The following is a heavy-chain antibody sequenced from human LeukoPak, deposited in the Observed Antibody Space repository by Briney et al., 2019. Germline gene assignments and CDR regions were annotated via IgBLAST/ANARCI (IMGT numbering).Heavy chain of an antibody. V-gene: IGHV3-23*01. Sequence: GGSLRLSCAASGFTFSSYAMSWVRQAPGKGLEWVSAISGSGGSTYYADSVKGRFTISRENSKNTLYLQMNSLRAEDTAVYYCAKDDSSWSYYYYGMDVWGQGTTVTVSS. D-gene: IGHD6-13*01. CDR3: AKDDSSWSYYYYGMDV. CDR2: ISGSGGST. CDR1: GFTFSSYA. J-gene: IGHJ6*02.